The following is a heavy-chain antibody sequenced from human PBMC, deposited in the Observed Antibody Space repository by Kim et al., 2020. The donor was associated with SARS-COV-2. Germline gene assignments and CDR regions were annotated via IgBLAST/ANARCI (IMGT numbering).Heavy chain of an antibody. J-gene: IGHJ4*02. D-gene: IGHD1-26*01. CDR3: AREKLYSFDY. Sequence: SETLSLTCAVYGGSFSGYYWSWIRQPPGKGLEWIGEINHSGSTNYNPSLKSRVTISVDTSKNQFSLKPSSVTAADTAVYYCAREKLYSFDYWGQGTLVTVSS. V-gene: IGHV4-34*01. CDR2: INHSGST. CDR1: GGSFSGYY.